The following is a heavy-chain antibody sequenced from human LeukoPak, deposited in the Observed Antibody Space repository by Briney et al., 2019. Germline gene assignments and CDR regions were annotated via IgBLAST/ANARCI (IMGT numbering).Heavy chain of an antibody. Sequence: ASVKVSCKASGYTFNNHYMHWVRQAPGQGLEWMGLINPGGGGTTYAQKFQGRVTMTRDMSTSTVYMELSNLRSEDTAVYYCARDMSRGLYYDSSYFDYWGQGTLVTVSS. CDR2: INPGGGGT. CDR1: GYTFNNHY. V-gene: IGHV1-46*02. CDR3: ARDMSRGLYYDSSYFDY. J-gene: IGHJ4*02. D-gene: IGHD3-22*01.